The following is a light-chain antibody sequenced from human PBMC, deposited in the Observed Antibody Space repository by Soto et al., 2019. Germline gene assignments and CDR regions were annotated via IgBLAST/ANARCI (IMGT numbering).Light chain of an antibody. CDR3: QHYNSYSEA. Sequence: AIRMTRSPSSFSASTVDRVAIAVLASQGISSYLAWYQQKPGKAPKLLIYAASTLQSGVPSRFSGSGSGTEFTLTISGLQPDDFATYYCQHYNSYSEAFGQGTKVDIK. CDR2: AAS. J-gene: IGKJ1*01. V-gene: IGKV1-8*01. CDR1: QGISSY.